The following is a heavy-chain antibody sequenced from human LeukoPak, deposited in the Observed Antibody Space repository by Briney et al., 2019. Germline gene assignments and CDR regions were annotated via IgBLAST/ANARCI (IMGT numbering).Heavy chain of an antibody. CDR2: ISSRSSYI. V-gene: IGHV3-21*01. CDR3: ARDQYYDILTGLPQGSTDY. Sequence: PGGSLRLSCAASGFTFSSYSMNWVRQAPGKGLEWVSSISSRSSYIYYADSVKGRFTISRDNAKNSLYLQMNSLRAEDTAVYYCARDQYYDILTGLPQGSTDYWGQGTLVTVSS. J-gene: IGHJ4*02. D-gene: IGHD3-9*01. CDR1: GFTFSSYS.